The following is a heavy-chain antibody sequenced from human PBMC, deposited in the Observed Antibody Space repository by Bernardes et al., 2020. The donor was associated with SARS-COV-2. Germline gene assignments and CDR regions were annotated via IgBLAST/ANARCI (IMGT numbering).Heavy chain of an antibody. Sequence: GAFLKTSSNAAGYRTSQYWSDGVRATPGKRKEWMGIIYRGDSDTKYSPSVQRHVTISADNSITTHHLPWSSLKASDTAVYYCARRRSNWSDMDFWSHGNTVTGSS. CDR2: IYRGDSDT. V-gene: IGHV5-51*01. CDR3: ARRRSNWSDMDF. D-gene: IGHD6-13*01. CDR1: GYRTSQYW. J-gene: IGHJ6*02.